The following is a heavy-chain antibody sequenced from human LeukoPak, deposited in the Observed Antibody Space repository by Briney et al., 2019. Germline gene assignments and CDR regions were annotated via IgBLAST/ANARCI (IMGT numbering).Heavy chain of an antibody. V-gene: IGHV3-23*01. J-gene: IGHJ5*02. CDR1: GFTFSSYA. CDR3: AKGVVVVVAATTPYNWFDP. Sequence: PGGSLRLSCAASGFTFSSYAMSWVRQAPGKGLEWVSVISGSGGSTYYADSVKRRFTISRDNSKNTLSLQMNTLRAEDTAVYYCAKGVVVVVAATTPYNWFDPWGQGTLVTVSS. CDR2: ISGSGGST. D-gene: IGHD2-15*01.